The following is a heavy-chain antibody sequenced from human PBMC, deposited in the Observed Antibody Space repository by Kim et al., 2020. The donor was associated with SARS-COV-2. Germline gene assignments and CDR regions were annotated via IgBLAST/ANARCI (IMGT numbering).Heavy chain of an antibody. Sequence: GGSLRLSCAASGFTFTSYWMHWVRQVSGNGLVWVSRITPDGSGADYADSVKGRFTISRDNAKNTLYLQMDGLRVEDTAVYYCARWQVGSGWTLPGDSWGQRTLDTVSS. V-gene: IGHV3-74*01. CDR1: GFTFTSYW. D-gene: IGHD6-25*01. J-gene: IGHJ4*02. CDR3: ARWQVGSGWTLPGDS. CDR2: ITPDGSGA.